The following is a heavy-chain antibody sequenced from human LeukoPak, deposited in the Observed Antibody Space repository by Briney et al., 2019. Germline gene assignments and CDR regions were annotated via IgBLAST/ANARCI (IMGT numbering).Heavy chain of an antibody. J-gene: IGHJ4*02. Sequence: GASVKVSYKASGYTFTGYYMQWVRQAPGQGLEWMGWINPNSGGTNYAQKFQGRVTMTRDTSISTAYMELSSLRSDDTAMYYCARYLPHTADDYWGQGTLVTVSS. CDR3: ARYLPHTADDY. CDR2: INPNSGGT. D-gene: IGHD5-18*01. CDR1: GYTFTGYY. V-gene: IGHV1-2*02.